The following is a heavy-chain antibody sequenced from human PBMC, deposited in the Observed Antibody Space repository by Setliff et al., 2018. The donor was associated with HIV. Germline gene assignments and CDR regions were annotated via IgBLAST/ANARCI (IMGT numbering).Heavy chain of an antibody. Sequence: ASVKVSCKASGYTFTSYYMHWVRQAPGQGLGWRGIINPSGGSTSYAQKFQGRVTMTRDTSTSTVYMELSSLRSDDTAVYYCALGPQLYGAFDSWGQGALVTVSS. J-gene: IGHJ4*02. CDR3: ALGPQLYGAFDS. CDR1: GYTFTSYY. V-gene: IGHV1-46*01. D-gene: IGHD2-8*01. CDR2: INPSGGST.